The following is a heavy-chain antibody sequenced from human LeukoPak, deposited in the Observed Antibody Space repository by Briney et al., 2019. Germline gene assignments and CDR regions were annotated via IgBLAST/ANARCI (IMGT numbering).Heavy chain of an antibody. D-gene: IGHD3-10*01. V-gene: IGHV1-18*01. CDR3: ARANQGGFGELFGAEYFQH. J-gene: IGHJ1*01. CDR2: ISAYNGNT. CDR1: GYTFTSYG. Sequence: ASVKVSFKASGYTFTSYGISWVRQAPGQGLEWMGWISAYNGNTNYAQKLQGRVTMTTDTSTSTAYMELRSLRSDDTAVYYCARANQGGFGELFGAEYFQHWGQGTLVTVSS.